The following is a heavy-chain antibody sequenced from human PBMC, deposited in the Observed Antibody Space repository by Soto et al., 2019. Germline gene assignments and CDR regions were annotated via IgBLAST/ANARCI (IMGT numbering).Heavy chain of an antibody. D-gene: IGHD7-27*01. Sequence: PWETLSLTCTVSGGSISSGGYYWSWIRQHPGKGLEWIGYIYYSGSTYYNPSLKSRVTISVDTSKNQFSLKLSSVTAADTAVYYCARALPWGSGAFDIWGQGTMVTVSS. J-gene: IGHJ3*02. CDR1: GGSISSGGYY. CDR3: ARALPWGSGAFDI. V-gene: IGHV4-31*03. CDR2: IYYSGST.